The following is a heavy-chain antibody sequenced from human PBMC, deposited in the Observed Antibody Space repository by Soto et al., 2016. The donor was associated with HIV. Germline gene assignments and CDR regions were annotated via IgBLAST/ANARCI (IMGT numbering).Heavy chain of an antibody. V-gene: IGHV3-23*01. CDR3: ATARCKSCYIMYYYFMDV. CDR2: ISRNGGST. CDR1: GFTFNNYD. J-gene: IGHJ6*03. D-gene: IGHD2-2*02. Sequence: EVQLLESGEAWYILGSLRLSCAASGFTFNNYDMSWVRQAPGKGLEWVSSISRNGGSTYYAGSVKGRFAVSRDNSKNTLFLQIDSLRDEDTAIYYCATARCKSCYIMYYYFMDVWGKGTTVTVSS.